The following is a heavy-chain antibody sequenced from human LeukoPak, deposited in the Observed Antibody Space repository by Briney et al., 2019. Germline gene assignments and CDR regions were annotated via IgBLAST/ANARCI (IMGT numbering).Heavy chain of an antibody. D-gene: IGHD1/OR15-1a*01. J-gene: IGHJ5*02. CDR1: GFTLSYYW. CDR2: INGDGSST. Sequence: GGSLRLSCAASGFTLSYYWMHWVRQGPGKGLVWVSTINGDGSSTNYADSVKGRFTISRDNAKNTLYLEMNSLRVKDTAVYYCARDPRNKGFDPWGQGTLVTVSS. CDR3: ARDPRNKGFDP. V-gene: IGHV3-74*01.